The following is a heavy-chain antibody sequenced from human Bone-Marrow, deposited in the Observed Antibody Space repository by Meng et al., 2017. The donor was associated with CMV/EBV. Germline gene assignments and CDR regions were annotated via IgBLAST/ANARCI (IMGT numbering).Heavy chain of an antibody. J-gene: IGHJ4*02. V-gene: IGHV3-15*01. Sequence: GESLKISCAASGFTFSNAWMSWVRQAPGKGLEWVGRIKSKTDGGTTDYAAPVKGRFTISRDDSKNTLYLQMNSLKTEDTAVYYCTTEGAYCSSTSCYEGPDYWSQGTLVTVSS. CDR3: TTEGAYCSSTSCYEGPDY. CDR2: IKSKTDGGTT. CDR1: GFTFSNAW. D-gene: IGHD2-2*01.